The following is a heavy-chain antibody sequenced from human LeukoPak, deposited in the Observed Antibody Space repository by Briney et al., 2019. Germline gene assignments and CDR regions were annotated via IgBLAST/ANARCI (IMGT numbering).Heavy chain of an antibody. J-gene: IGHJ4*02. V-gene: IGHV4-39*01. D-gene: IGHD4-11*01. Sequence: SETLSLTCTVSGGSISSSSYYWGWIRQPPGKGLEWIGNIYYSGTTYYNPSLKSQVTISVDTSKNQFSLKLTSVTAADTAVYFCARHFDYNMGGLDFWGQGTLVTVSS. CDR1: GGSISSSSYY. CDR2: IYYSGTT. CDR3: ARHFDYNMGGLDF.